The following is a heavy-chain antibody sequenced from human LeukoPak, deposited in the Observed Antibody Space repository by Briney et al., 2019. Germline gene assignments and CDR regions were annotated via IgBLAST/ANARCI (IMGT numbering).Heavy chain of an antibody. Sequence: SETLSLTCTVSGASISRHYWSWVRQPPGKGLEWIGYIYHTMSSNYNPSLNSRLTISVDTSKNEFSLKLRSVTAADTAVYFCARHAVRYGDSGDFVANFDFWGPGTLVTVSS. CDR1: GASISRHY. V-gene: IGHV4-59*08. CDR2: IYHTMSS. D-gene: IGHD4-17*01. CDR3: ARHAVRYGDSGDFVANFDF. J-gene: IGHJ4*02.